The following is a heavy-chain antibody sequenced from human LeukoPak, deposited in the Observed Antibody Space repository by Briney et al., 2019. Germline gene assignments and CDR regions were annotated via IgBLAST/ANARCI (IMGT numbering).Heavy chain of an antibody. CDR2: IYHSGST. CDR1: GGSMSSYY. Sequence: SETLSLTCTVSGGSMSSYYWSWIRQPPGKGLEWIGYIYHSGSTYYNPSLKSRVTISVDRSKNQFSLKLSSVTAADTAVYYCARDCSSTSCYYVDYWGQGTLVTVSS. CDR3: ARDCSSTSCYYVDY. D-gene: IGHD2-2*01. J-gene: IGHJ4*02. V-gene: IGHV4-59*12.